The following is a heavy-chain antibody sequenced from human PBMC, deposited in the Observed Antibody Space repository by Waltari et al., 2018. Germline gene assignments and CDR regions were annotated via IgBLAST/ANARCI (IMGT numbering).Heavy chain of an antibody. CDR1: GFTFSGNA. D-gene: IGHD3-9*01. Sequence: EVELLESGGGLVQPGGSLRLCCTPSGFTFSGNARGWVRQAPGKGLECVSGIGSDLNTHYADSVKGRFTISRDNSKNTLYLQMNSLRAEDTALYYCVKDIFRWAFDIWGQGTMVTVSS. CDR2: IGSDLNT. CDR3: VKDIFRWAFDI. V-gene: IGHV3-23*01. J-gene: IGHJ3*02.